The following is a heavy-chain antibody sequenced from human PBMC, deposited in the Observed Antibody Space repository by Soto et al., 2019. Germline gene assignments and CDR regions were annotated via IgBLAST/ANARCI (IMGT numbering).Heavy chain of an antibody. J-gene: IGHJ4*02. D-gene: IGHD3-22*01. V-gene: IGHV1-58*01. CDR3: AAEPYYYDSSGYAVDY. CDR2: IVVGSGNT. CDR1: GCTGTSSA. Sequence: SVTVSCKADGCTGTSSAVQWVLQARGQRLEWIGWIVVGSGNTNYAQKFQERVTITRDMSTSTAYMELGSLRSEDTAVYYCAAEPYYYDSSGYAVDYWGQGTRVTVS.